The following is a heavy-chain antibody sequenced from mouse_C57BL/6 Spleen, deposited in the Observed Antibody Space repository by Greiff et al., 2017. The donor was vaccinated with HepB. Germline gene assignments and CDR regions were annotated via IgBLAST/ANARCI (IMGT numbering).Heavy chain of an antibody. J-gene: IGHJ2*01. CDR1: GFTFSSYT. Sequence: EVMLVESGGGLVKPGGSLKLSCAASGFTFSSYTMSWVRQTPEKRLEWVATISGGGGNTYYPDSVKGRFTITRDNAKNTPYLQMSSLRSEDTALYYYARHWGYYGSSLYFDYWGQGTTLTVSS. D-gene: IGHD1-1*01. CDR2: ISGGGGNT. V-gene: IGHV5-9*01. CDR3: ARHWGYYGSSLYFDY.